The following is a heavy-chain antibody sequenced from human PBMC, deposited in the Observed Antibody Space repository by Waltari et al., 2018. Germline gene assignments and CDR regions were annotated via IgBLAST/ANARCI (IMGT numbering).Heavy chain of an antibody. V-gene: IGHV1-2*06. CDR2: INPNSGGT. CDR1: GYTFTGYY. D-gene: IGHD3-22*01. Sequence: QVQLVQSGAEVKKPGASVKVSCKASGYTFTGYYMHWVRQAPGPGLEWMGRINPNSGGTNYEQKFQGRVTMTRDTSISTAYMELSRLRSDDTAVYYCARGELTYYYDSSGYYYDYWGQGTLVTVSS. CDR3: ARGELTYYYDSSGYYYDY. J-gene: IGHJ4*02.